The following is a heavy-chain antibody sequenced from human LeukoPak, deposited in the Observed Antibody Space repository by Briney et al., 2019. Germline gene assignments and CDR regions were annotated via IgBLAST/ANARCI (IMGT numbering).Heavy chain of an antibody. D-gene: IGHD1-1*01. J-gene: IGHJ4*02. V-gene: IGHV4-39*07. Sequence: PSETLSLTCTVSGGSISSSSYYWGWIRQPPGKGLEWIGSIYYSGSTYYNPSLKSRVTISVDTSKNQFSLKLSSVTAADTAVYYCARGGTGSNFDYWGQGTLVTVSS. CDR3: ARGGTGSNFDY. CDR1: GGSISSSSYY. CDR2: IYYSGST.